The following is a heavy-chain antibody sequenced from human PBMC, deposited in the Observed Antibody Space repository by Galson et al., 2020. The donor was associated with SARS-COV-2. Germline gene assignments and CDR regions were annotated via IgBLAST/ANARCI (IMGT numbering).Heavy chain of an antibody. CDR1: GYTFTSYG. CDR3: AREREGIAAAGDLDY. Sequence: ASVKVSCKASGYTFTSYGISWVRQAPGQGLEWMGWISAYNGNTNYAQKLQGRVTMTTDTSTSTAYMELRSLRSDDTAVYYWAREREGIAAAGDLDYWGQGTLVTVSS. CDR2: ISAYNGNT. J-gene: IGHJ4*02. D-gene: IGHD6-13*01. V-gene: IGHV1-18*01.